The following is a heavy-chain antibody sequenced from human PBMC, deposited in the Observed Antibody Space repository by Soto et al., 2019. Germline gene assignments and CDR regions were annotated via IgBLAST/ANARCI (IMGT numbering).Heavy chain of an antibody. CDR1: GGSISSGGYY. Sequence: LSLTCTVSGGSISSGGYYWSWIRQHPGKGMGWIGYIYYSGSSYYNPSLKSRFTISVDTSKNQFSLKLSSVTAADTAVYYCPRSRDDDYSNYYFDYWGQGTLVTVSS. D-gene: IGHD4-4*01. V-gene: IGHV4-31*02. CDR3: PRSRDDDYSNYYFDY. CDR2: IYYSGSS. J-gene: IGHJ4*02.